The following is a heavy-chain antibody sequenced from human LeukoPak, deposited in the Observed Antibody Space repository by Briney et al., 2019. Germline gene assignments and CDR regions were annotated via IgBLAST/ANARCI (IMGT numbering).Heavy chain of an antibody. D-gene: IGHD1-26*01. V-gene: IGHV1-2*02. CDR2: INPNSGGT. Sequence: ASVKVSCKASGYTFTGYYMHWVRQAPGQGLEWMGWINPNSGGTNYAQKFQGRVTMTRDTSISTAYMELSRLRSDDTAVYYCARVITRIVGATTALGYWGQGTLVTVSS. CDR1: GYTFTGYY. J-gene: IGHJ4*02. CDR3: ARVITRIVGATTALGY.